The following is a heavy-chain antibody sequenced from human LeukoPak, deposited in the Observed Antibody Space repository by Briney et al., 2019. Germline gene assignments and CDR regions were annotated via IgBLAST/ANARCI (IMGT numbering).Heavy chain of an antibody. Sequence: GGSLRLSCAASGFTVDSNYMNWVRQAPGKGLEWVSVIYSSGNTYYADSVKGRFTISRDNSRNRLNLQMNSLRSEDTAIYYCARGGGYYRIDYWGQGTLVTVSS. CDR2: IYSSGNT. J-gene: IGHJ4*02. CDR1: GFTVDSNY. CDR3: ARGGGYYRIDY. D-gene: IGHD1-26*01. V-gene: IGHV3-66*02.